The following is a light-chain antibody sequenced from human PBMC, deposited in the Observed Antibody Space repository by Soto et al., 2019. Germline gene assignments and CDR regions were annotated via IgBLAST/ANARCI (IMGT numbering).Light chain of an antibody. V-gene: IGKV1-39*01. CDR2: AAS. J-gene: IGKJ5*01. CDR3: QQSYSTPVT. CDR1: QSISSY. Sequence: DIQITQRQSSLSASVGDRVTITCRASQSISSYLNWYQQKPGKAPKLLIYAASSLQSGVPSRFSGSGSGTDFTLTISCLQPEDFATYYCQQSYSTPVTFGQARRMEVK.